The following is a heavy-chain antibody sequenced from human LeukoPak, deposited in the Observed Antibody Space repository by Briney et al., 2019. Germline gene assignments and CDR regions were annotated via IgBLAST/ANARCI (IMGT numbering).Heavy chain of an antibody. Sequence: PGGSLRLSCAASGFTFSSYGMHWVRQAPGKGLEWVAVISYDGSNKYYADSVKGRFTISRDNSKNTLYLQMNSLRAEDTAVYYCAKDHRRWPTGAVAGTLDYWGQGTLVTVSS. CDR2: ISYDGSNK. CDR1: GFTFSSYG. D-gene: IGHD6-19*01. CDR3: AKDHRRWPTGAVAGTLDY. J-gene: IGHJ4*02. V-gene: IGHV3-30*18.